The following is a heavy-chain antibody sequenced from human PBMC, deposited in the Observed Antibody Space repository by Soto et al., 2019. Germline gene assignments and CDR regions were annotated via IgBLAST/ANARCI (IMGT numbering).Heavy chain of an antibody. CDR3: ARHHGATTSENWFDP. D-gene: IGHD5-12*01. CDR1: GYTFFTYD. CDR2: ISTYSGDT. Sequence: QVHLVQSGVEVKTPGASVKVSCQASGYTFFTYDINWVRQAPGQGLEWMGWISTYSGDTKYAQKFQGRVTMTTDTSTTTAYLELRSLRSDDTAVDYCARHHGATTSENWFDPGGQGTLVTVSS. J-gene: IGHJ5*02. V-gene: IGHV1-18*01.